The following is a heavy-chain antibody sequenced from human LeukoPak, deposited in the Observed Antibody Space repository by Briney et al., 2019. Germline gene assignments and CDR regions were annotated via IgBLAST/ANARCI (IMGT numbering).Heavy chain of an antibody. D-gene: IGHD7-27*01. CDR3: ARFSPRAMGNYLDL. CDR1: GGSISSGSYS. Sequence: SETLSLTCAVSGGSISSGSYSWSWIRQPPGKGLEWIGYIYPRGSTYYNPSLKSRVILSLDKSANQFSLNLSSVTAADTAVYYCARFSPRAMGNYLDLWGQGTLVTVSS. V-gene: IGHV4-30-2*01. CDR2: IYPRGST. J-gene: IGHJ4*02.